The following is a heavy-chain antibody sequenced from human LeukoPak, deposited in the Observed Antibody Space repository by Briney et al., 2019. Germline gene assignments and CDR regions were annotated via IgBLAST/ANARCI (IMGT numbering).Heavy chain of an antibody. D-gene: IGHD1-26*01. Sequence: GGSLRLSCEASGFTFSGYSMNWVRQAPGKGLEWVSYISSSSSTIHYADSVKGRFIISRDNAKNSLYLQMNSLRAEDTAVYYCARDPRSGSYPDWFDPWGQGTLVTVSS. CDR3: ARDPRSGSYPDWFDP. CDR2: ISSSSSTI. J-gene: IGHJ5*02. CDR1: GFTFSGYS. V-gene: IGHV3-48*01.